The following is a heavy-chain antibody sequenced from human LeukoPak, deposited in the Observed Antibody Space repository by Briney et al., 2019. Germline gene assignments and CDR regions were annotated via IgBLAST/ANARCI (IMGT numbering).Heavy chain of an antibody. D-gene: IGHD2-21*02. CDR1: RFTFSNYA. Sequence: PGGSLRLSCAASRFTFSNYAMSWVRQAPGKGLEWVSSIRDSAYRTYYADSVKGRFTISRDNSKNTLYLQMNSLRAEDTAVYYRAKPAGLAYCGGDCQMGSYYFDYWGQGTLVTVSS. CDR2: IRDSAYRT. CDR3: AKPAGLAYCGGDCQMGSYYFDY. V-gene: IGHV3-23*01. J-gene: IGHJ4*02.